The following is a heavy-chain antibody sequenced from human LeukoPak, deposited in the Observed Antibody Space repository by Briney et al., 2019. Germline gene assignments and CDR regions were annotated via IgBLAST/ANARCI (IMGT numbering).Heavy chain of an antibody. CDR1: GYTFTGYY. CDR3: ARALCSGGSCYYYYYGMDV. CDR2: INPNSGGT. Sequence: ASVKVSCKASGYTFTGYYMHWVRQAPGQGLEWMGWINPNSGGTNHAQKFQGRVTMTRDTSISTAYMELSRLRSDDTAVYYCARALCSGGSCYYYYYGMDVWGQGTTVTVTS. J-gene: IGHJ6*02. V-gene: IGHV1-2*02. D-gene: IGHD2-15*01.